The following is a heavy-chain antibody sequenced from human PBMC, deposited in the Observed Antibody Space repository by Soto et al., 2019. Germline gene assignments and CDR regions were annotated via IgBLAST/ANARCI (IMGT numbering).Heavy chain of an antibody. CDR1: GFSLSTSGVG. CDR3: AHKGPEAWPLDY. J-gene: IGHJ4*02. CDR2: IYWDDSK. V-gene: IGHV2-5*02. Sequence: QITLKESGPTLVRPTQTLTLTCAFSGFSLSTSGVGVGWIRQPPGKALEWLAVIYWDDSKHYSPSLRSRLTITNDTSKNQVVLTMTNMDPMDKGTSYCAHKGPEAWPLDYWGQGTLVTVSS.